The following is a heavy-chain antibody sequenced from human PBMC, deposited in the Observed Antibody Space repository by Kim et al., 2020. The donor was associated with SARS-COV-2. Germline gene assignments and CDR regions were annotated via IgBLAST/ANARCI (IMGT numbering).Heavy chain of an antibody. J-gene: IGHJ3*02. D-gene: IGHD3-16*01. CDR1: GYTFTSYA. V-gene: IGHV7-4-1*02. CDR3: ARDGGGLYPHAFDI. CDR2: INTNTGNP. Sequence: ASVKVSCKASGYTFTSYAMNWVRQAPGQGLEWMGWINTNTGNPTYAQGFTGRFVFSLDTSVSTAYLQISSLKAEDTAVYYCARDGGGLYPHAFDIWGQGTMVTVSS.